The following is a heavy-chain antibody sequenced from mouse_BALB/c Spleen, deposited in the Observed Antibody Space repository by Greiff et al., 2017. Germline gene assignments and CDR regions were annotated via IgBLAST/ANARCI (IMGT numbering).Heavy chain of an antibody. D-gene: IGHD1-1*01. Sequence: VQLQQSGPELVKPGASVKISCKASGYAFSSSWMNWVKQRPGQGLEWIGRIYPGDGDTNYNGKFKGKATLTADKSSSTAYMQLSSLTSVDSAVYFCARSFTTPHFDYWGQGTTLTVSS. J-gene: IGHJ2*01. CDR2: IYPGDGDT. V-gene: IGHV1-82*01. CDR1: GYAFSSSW. CDR3: ARSFTTPHFDY.